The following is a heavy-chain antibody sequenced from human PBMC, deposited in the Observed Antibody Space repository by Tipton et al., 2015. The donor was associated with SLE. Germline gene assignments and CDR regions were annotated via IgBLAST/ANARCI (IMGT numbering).Heavy chain of an antibody. CDR2: ILTKAESGTT. J-gene: IGHJ4*02. CDR1: GFTFSDAW. Sequence: SLRLSCAASGFTFSDAWMSWVRQAPGKGLEWLGRILTKAESGTTDYAAPVKDRFTISVDTSKNQLSLKLTSVTAADTAVYFCARDRRATSSVYFDYWGQGALVTVSS. CDR3: ARDRRATSSVYFDY. V-gene: IGHV3-15*05.